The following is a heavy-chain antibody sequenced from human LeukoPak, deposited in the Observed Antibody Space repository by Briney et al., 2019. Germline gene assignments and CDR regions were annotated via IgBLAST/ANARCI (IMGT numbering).Heavy chain of an antibody. CDR2: IYYGGNT. CDR1: GRSISTYY. V-gene: IGHV4-59*08. Sequence: PSETLSLTCTVSGRSISTYYWSSIRQPPGNGLEWIGYIYYGGNTNYNPSLRSRVTISVDTSNNRFSLKLSSVTAADTAMYYCASGAGYSSGLDSWGQGTLVTVSS. D-gene: IGHD6-19*01. J-gene: IGHJ4*02. CDR3: ASGAGYSSGLDS.